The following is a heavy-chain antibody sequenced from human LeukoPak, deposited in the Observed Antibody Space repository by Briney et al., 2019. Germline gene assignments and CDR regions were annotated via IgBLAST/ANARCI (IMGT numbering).Heavy chain of an antibody. CDR3: AGSIALAGTIDY. D-gene: IGHD6-19*01. J-gene: IGHJ4*02. Sequence: PGGSLRLSCAASGFTFSSYGMHRVRQAPGKGLEWVAVIWYDGSNKYYADSVKGRFTISRDNSKSTLYLQMNSLRAEDTAVYYCAGSIALAGTIDYWGQGNLVTVSS. CDR2: IWYDGSNK. CDR1: GFTFSSYG. V-gene: IGHV3-33*01.